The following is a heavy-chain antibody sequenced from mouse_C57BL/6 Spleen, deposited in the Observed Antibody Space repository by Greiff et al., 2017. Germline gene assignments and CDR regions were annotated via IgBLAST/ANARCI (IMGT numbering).Heavy chain of an antibody. CDR3: ARYYDGSSYYFDY. CDR1: GYTFTNYW. CDR2: IYPGGGYT. Sequence: QVQLKQSGAELVRPGTSVKMSCKASGYTFTNYWIGWAKQRPGHGLEWIGDIYPGGGYTNYNEKFKGKATLTADKSSSTAYMQFSSLTSEDSAIYDCARYYDGSSYYFDYWGKGTTLTVAS. V-gene: IGHV1-63*01. J-gene: IGHJ2*01. D-gene: IGHD1-1*01.